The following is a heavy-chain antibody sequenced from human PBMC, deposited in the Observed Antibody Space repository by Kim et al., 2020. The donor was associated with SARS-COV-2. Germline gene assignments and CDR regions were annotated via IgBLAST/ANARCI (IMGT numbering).Heavy chain of an antibody. J-gene: IGHJ4*02. CDR1: GYSFTSYW. CDR3: ARPARYYDILSGYYRPGEFDY. D-gene: IGHD3-9*01. Sequence: GESLKISCKGSGYSFTSYWIGWVRQMPGKGLEWMGIIYPSDSDTRYSPSFQGQVTISADKSISTAYLQWSSLKASDTAIYYCARPARYYDILSGYYRPGEFDYWGQGTLVTVSS. CDR2: IYPSDSDT. V-gene: IGHV5-51*01.